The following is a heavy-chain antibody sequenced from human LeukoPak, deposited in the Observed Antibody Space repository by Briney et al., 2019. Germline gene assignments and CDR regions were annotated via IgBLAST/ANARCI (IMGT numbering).Heavy chain of an antibody. V-gene: IGHV1-8*03. CDR2: MNPNSGNT. Sequence: ASVKVSCKASGYTFTSYDINWVRQATGQGHEWMGWMNPNSGNTGYAQKFQGRVTITRNTSISTAYMELSSLRSEDTAVYYCARGRRWLQLLFDYWGQGTLVTVSS. D-gene: IGHD5-24*01. CDR1: GYTFTSYD. J-gene: IGHJ4*02. CDR3: ARGRRWLQLLFDY.